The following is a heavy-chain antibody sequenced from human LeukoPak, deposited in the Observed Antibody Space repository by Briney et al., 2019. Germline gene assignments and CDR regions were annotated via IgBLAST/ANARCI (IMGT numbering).Heavy chain of an antibody. Sequence: ASVKVSCKASGYRFTDYYMHWVRQAPGQGLEWMGWFNPESGGTNYAQKFQGRVTMITDTTISTAYMELTRLRSDDTAVYYCASALNSRSSSCWGQGTRVTVSS. V-gene: IGHV1-2*02. D-gene: IGHD6-13*01. CDR2: FNPESGGT. CDR1: GYRFTDYY. CDR3: ASALNSRSSSC. J-gene: IGHJ4*02.